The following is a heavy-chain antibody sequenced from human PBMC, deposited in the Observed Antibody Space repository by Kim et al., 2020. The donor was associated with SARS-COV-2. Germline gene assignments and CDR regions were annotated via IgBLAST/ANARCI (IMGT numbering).Heavy chain of an antibody. Sequence: GESLKISCKGSGYSFTSYWISWVRQMPGKGLEWMGRIDPSYSYTNYSPSFQGHVTISADKSISTAYLQWSSLKASDTAMYYCARSGGNYYYDILTGYVDYWGRGTLVTVSS. CDR1: GYSFTSYW. D-gene: IGHD3-9*01. CDR3: ARSGGNYYYDILTGYVDY. J-gene: IGHJ4*02. CDR2: IDPSYSYT. V-gene: IGHV5-10-1*01.